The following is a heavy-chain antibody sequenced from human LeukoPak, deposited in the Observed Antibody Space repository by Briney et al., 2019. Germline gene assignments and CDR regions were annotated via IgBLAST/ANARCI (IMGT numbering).Heavy chain of an antibody. CDR3: ARDKTSLGYSYALFDY. CDR1: GFTFSSYG. CDR2: IYSGGST. Sequence: GGSLRLSCAASGFTFSSYGMHWVRQAPGKGLEWVSVIYSGGSTYYADSVKGRFTISRDNSKNTLYLQMNSLRAEDTAVYYCARDKTSLGYSYALFDYWGQGTLVTVSS. V-gene: IGHV3-53*01. D-gene: IGHD5-18*01. J-gene: IGHJ4*02.